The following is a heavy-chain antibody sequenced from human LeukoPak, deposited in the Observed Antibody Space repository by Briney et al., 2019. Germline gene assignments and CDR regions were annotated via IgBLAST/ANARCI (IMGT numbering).Heavy chain of an antibody. CDR1: GYSFTSYW. Sequence: GESLKISCKGSGYSFTSYWIGWVRQMPGKGLEWMGIIYPGDSDTRYSPSFQGQVTISADKSISTAYLQWSSLKAADTAMYYCALRDYYDSSGPLAFDIWGQGTMVTVSS. CDR2: IYPGDSDT. D-gene: IGHD3-22*01. V-gene: IGHV5-51*01. CDR3: ALRDYYDSSGPLAFDI. J-gene: IGHJ3*02.